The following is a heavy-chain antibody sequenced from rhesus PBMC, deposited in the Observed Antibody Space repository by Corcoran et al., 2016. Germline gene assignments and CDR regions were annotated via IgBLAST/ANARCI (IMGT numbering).Heavy chain of an antibody. J-gene: IGHJ4*01. Sequence: QVQLQESGPGVVKPSETLSLTCAVSGGSISDSYRWSWIRQPPWKGLEWIGYIYGSSTGTNYNPALKSRVTISKDTSKNQFSLKLSSVATADTAVYYCARGSSDWSVDYWGQGVLVTVSS. V-gene: IGHV4S10*01. CDR1: GGSISDSYR. CDR2: IYGSSTGT. CDR3: ARGSSDWSVDY. D-gene: IGHD6S26*01.